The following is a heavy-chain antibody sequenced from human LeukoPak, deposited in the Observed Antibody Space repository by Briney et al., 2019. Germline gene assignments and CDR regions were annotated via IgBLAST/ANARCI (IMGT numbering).Heavy chain of an antibody. V-gene: IGHV3-30*18. CDR2: ISYDGSNK. D-gene: IGHD2-15*01. J-gene: IGHJ4*02. CDR1: GFTFSSYG. Sequence: GGSLGLSCAASGFTFSSYGMHWVRQAPGKGLEWVAVISYDGSNKYYADSVKGRFTISRDNSKNTLYLQMNSLRAEDTAVYYCAKVYCSGGSCYPDYWGQGTLVTVSS. CDR3: AKVYCSGGSCYPDY.